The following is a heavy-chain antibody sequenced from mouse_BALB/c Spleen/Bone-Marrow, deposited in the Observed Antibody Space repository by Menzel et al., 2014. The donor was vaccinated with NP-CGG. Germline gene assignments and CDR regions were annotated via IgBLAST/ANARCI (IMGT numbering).Heavy chain of an antibody. V-gene: IGHV1-82*01. D-gene: IGHD2-3*01. J-gene: IGHJ4*01. CDR3: ARSDGYRALDY. Sequence: QVQLQQSGPELVKPGASVRISCKASGYALSNSWMNWVKQRPGQGLEWIGRIYPGDGDTYYNGKFKGKATLTADKSSSTAYMQLSSLTSVDSAVYLCARSDGYRALDYWGQGTSVTVSS. CDR1: GYALSNSW. CDR2: IYPGDGDT.